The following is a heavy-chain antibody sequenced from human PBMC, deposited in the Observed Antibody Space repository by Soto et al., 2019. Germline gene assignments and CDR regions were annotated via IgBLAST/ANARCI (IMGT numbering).Heavy chain of an antibody. Sequence: QVQLVESGGGVVQPGRSLRLSCEASGFTFSSYGMHWVRQAPGKGLEWVAVISYDGSNKYYADSVKGRFTISRDNSKNTLYLQMNSLRAEDTAVYYCAKEPREWELPYYFDYWGQGTLVTVSS. CDR2: ISYDGSNK. V-gene: IGHV3-30*18. J-gene: IGHJ4*02. CDR1: GFTFSSYG. D-gene: IGHD1-26*01. CDR3: AKEPREWELPYYFDY.